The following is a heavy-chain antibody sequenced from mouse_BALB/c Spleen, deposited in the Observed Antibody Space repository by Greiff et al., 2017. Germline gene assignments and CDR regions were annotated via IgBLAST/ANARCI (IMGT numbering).Heavy chain of an antibody. J-gene: IGHJ2*01. Sequence: QVQLQQSGAELVRPGASVKLSCKASGYTFTSYWINWVKQRPGQGLEWIGNIYPSDSYTNYNQKFKDKATLTVDKSSSTAYMQLSSPTSEDSAVYYCTRSNYGEVDYWGQGTTLTVSS. CDR3: TRSNYGEVDY. CDR2: IYPSDSYT. CDR1: GYTFTSYW. V-gene: IGHV1-69*02. D-gene: IGHD1-1*01.